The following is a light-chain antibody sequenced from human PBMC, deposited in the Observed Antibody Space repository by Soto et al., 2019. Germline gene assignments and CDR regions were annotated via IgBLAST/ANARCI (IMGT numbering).Light chain of an antibody. V-gene: IGKV3-15*01. J-gene: IGKJ5*01. CDR1: RSVSNN. CDR3: QQYNNWPLT. Sequence: EIVMTQSPATLSVSPGERATLSCRASRSVSNNLAWHQQKPGQAPRLLIYGASTRATGIPARFSGSWSGTEFTLTISGLQSEDSAVYYCQQYNNWPLTFGQGTRLEIK. CDR2: GAS.